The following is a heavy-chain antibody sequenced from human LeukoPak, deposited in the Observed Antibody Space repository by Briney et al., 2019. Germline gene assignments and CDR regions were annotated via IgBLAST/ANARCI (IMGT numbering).Heavy chain of an antibody. J-gene: IGHJ4*02. Sequence: GGSLRLSCAASGFTFASYSMNWVRQAPGKGLEWVSSISGDSTYIYNAGSVKGRFTISRDNAQAPLYLQMISLRADDTAVYYCARVSGRLERQSDLDYWGQGTLVIVSS. CDR3: ARVSGRLERQSDLDY. V-gene: IGHV3-21*01. CDR1: GFTFASYS. CDR2: ISGDSTYI. D-gene: IGHD1-1*01.